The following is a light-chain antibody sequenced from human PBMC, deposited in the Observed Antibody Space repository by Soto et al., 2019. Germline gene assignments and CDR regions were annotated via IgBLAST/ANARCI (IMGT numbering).Light chain of an antibody. CDR1: QSISSW. Sequence: DIQMTQSPSTLSTSVGDRAIITRRASQSISSWLAWYQQKPGKAPKLLIYKASTLKSGVPSRFSGSGSGTEFTLTISSLQPDDFATYYCQHYNSYSEAFGQGTKVDIK. J-gene: IGKJ1*01. V-gene: IGKV1-5*03. CDR2: KAS. CDR3: QHYNSYSEA.